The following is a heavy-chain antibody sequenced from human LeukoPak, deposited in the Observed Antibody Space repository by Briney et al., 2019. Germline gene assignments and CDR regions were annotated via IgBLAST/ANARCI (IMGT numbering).Heavy chain of an antibody. D-gene: IGHD3-9*01. V-gene: IGHV3-23*01. J-gene: IGHJ4*02. Sequence: QPGGSLRLACAASGFTFSSDAMSWVRQSPGKGLEWVSVISGGSGSTYYADSVNGRFTISRDNSKNTLYLQMNSLRADDTAVYYCAKFYDISTGYSDYWGEGALVTVSS. CDR3: AKFYDISTGYSDY. CDR1: GFTFSSDA. CDR2: ISGGSGST.